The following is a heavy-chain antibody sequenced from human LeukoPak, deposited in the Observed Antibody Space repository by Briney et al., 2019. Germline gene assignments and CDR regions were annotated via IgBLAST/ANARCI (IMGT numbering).Heavy chain of an antibody. CDR3: ARDPERSGSYYFDY. V-gene: IGHV3-30-3*01. CDR2: ISYDGSNK. CDR1: GFTFSSYA. D-gene: IGHD1-26*01. Sequence: GGSLRLSCAASGFTFSSYAMHWVRQAPGKGLEWVAVISYDGSNKYYADSVKGRFTISRDNSKNTLYLQMNSLRAEDTAVYYCARDPERSGSYYFDYWGQGTLVTVSS. J-gene: IGHJ4*02.